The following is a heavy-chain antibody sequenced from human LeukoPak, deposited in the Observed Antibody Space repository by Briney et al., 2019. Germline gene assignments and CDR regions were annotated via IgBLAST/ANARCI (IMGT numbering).Heavy chain of an antibody. CDR1: GFTFRNYV. D-gene: IGHD3-10*01. V-gene: IGHV3-30-3*01. CDR2: TSSDLNVK. J-gene: IGHJ4*02. CDR3: AREGYYGSGSPPSLCFDY. Sequence: GGSLGLSCAASGFTFRNYVIHWVRQAPGKGLEWVAVTSSDLNVKLYADSVKGRFTISRDNSRSTPYLQMNSLRPEDTAIYYCAREGYYGSGSPPSLCFDYWGQGTLVTVSS.